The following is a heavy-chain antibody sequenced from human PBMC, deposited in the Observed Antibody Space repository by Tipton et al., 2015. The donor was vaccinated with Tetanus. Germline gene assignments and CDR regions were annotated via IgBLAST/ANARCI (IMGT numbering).Heavy chain of an antibody. D-gene: IGHD3-16*01. V-gene: IGHV4-59*02. CDR2: ISNTGST. CDR3: ARIVRMGDFSFFDS. J-gene: IGHJ4*02. Sequence: TLSLTCTVSGDSVSGYYWSWIRQPPGKGLEWIGYISNTGSTSYNPSLQSRVSMSVDTSKNQFSLRLSSVTAADTAVYYCARIVRMGDFSFFDSWGLGTLVTVSS. CDR1: GDSVSGYY.